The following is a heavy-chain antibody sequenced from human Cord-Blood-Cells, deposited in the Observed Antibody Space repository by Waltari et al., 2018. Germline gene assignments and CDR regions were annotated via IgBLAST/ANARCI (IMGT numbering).Heavy chain of an antibody. V-gene: IGHV3-7*01. CDR2: IKQDGSEK. CDR1: GFTFSRYW. Sequence: EVQLVESGGGLVQPGGSLRLSCAASGFTFSRYWMIWVRQAPGKGLEWVANIKQDGSEKYYVDSVKGRFTISRDNAKNSLYLQMNSLRAEDTAVYYCARDFSSSWYYFDYWGQGTLVTVSS. J-gene: IGHJ4*02. D-gene: IGHD6-13*01. CDR3: ARDFSSSWYYFDY.